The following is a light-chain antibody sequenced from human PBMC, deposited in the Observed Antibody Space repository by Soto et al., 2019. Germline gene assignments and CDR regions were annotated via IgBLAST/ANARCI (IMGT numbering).Light chain of an antibody. Sequence: QSVLTQPPSVSEAPGQRVTISCSGSNVGNKAVNWYQQLPGKAPKLLLYYDDMLSSGVSDRFSGSKSGTSASLAISGLQNDDDGDYYCAIWDDSVDGWVFGGGTKL. V-gene: IGLV1-36*01. J-gene: IGLJ3*02. CDR3: AIWDDSVDGWV. CDR1: NVGNKA. CDR2: YDD.